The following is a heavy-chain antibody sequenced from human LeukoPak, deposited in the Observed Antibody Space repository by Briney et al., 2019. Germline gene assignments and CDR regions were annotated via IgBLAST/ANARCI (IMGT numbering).Heavy chain of an antibody. Sequence: ASVKVSCKVSGYTLTELSMHWVRQAPGKGLEWMGGFDPEDGETIYAQKFQGRVTMTEDTSTDTAYMELSSLRSEDTAVYYCATDGIRITMIVVRGDAFDIWGQGTMVTVSS. D-gene: IGHD3-22*01. V-gene: IGHV1-24*01. CDR2: FDPEDGET. CDR1: GYTLTELS. CDR3: ATDGIRITMIVVRGDAFDI. J-gene: IGHJ3*02.